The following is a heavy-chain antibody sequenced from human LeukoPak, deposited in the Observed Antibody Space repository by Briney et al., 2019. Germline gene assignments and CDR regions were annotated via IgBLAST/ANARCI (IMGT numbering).Heavy chain of an antibody. CDR3: ASERPSSSWYDY. J-gene: IGHJ4*02. V-gene: IGHV3-7*01. Sequence: GGSLRLSCAASGFPFSTYLMTWVRQAPGKGLEWVANIKQDGTEKYCVDSVKGRFSISRDNANNSLYLQMNSPRAEDTAVYYCASERPSSSWYDYWGQGTLVTVSS. CDR2: IKQDGTEK. D-gene: IGHD6-13*01. CDR1: GFPFSTYL.